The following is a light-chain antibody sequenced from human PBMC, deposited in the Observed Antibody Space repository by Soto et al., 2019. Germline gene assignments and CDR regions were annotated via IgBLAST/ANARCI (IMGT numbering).Light chain of an antibody. Sequence: QSVLTQPPSASGTPGQRVTISCSGSSSNIGSNTVNWYQQLPGTAPKLLIYSNNQRPSGVPDRFSGSKSGSSASLAISGLQSEDEADYYCAEWDDGLNGSYVFGTGTKVTVL. V-gene: IGLV1-44*01. CDR1: SSNIGSNT. J-gene: IGLJ1*01. CDR3: AEWDDGLNGSYV. CDR2: SNN.